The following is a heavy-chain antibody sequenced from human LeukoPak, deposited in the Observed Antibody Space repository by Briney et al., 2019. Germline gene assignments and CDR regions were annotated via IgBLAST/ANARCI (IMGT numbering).Heavy chain of an antibody. J-gene: IGHJ4*02. CDR3: ASAAPIREYTYAYDY. CDR2: IRYDGSYK. V-gene: IGHV3-30*02. D-gene: IGHD5-18*01. Sequence: PGGSLRLSCAASGFTFSSYGMHWVRQAPCKGLEWVAFIRYDGSYKYYADSVKGRFTVSRDNSKNTLYLQMNSLRAEDTAVYYCASAAPIREYTYAYDYWAREPWSPSPQ. CDR1: GFTFSSYG.